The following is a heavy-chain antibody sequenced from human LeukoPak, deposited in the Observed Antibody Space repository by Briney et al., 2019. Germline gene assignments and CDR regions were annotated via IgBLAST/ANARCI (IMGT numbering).Heavy chain of an antibody. CDR2: INAYHGNT. J-gene: IGHJ4*02. V-gene: IGHV1-18*01. D-gene: IGHD2-21*02. CDR3: ARDGGDLDY. CDR1: GYTFTNYG. Sequence: ASVKVSCKASGYTFTNYGISWVRQAPGQGLEWMGWINAYHGNTNYAQKLQGRVTLTTDTSTSTAYMELKSLRSDDTAVYYCARDGGDLDYWGQGTLVIVSS.